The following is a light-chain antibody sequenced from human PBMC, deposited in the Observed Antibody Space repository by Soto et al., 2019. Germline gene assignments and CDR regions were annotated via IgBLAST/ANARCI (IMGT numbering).Light chain of an antibody. J-gene: IGLJ2*01. CDR1: SSDVGDYNS. CDR2: EVS. V-gene: IGLV2-8*01. Sequence: QSALTQPPSASGSPGQSVTISCTGTSSDVGDYNSVSWYQQHPGKAPKLMIYEVSKRPSGVPDRFSGSKSGNTASLTVSGLQAEDEADYYCSSYAGSNNILFGGGTKLTVL. CDR3: SSYAGSNNIL.